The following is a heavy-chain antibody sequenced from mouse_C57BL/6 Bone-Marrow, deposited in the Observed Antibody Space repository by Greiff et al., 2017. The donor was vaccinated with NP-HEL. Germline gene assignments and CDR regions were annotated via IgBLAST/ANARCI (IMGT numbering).Heavy chain of an antibody. Sequence: QVQLQQSGAELVKPGASVKISCKASGYAFSSYWMNWVKQRPGKGLEWIGQIYPGDGDTNYNGKFKGKATLTADKSSSTAYMQLSSLTSEDSAVYFCARSPIYYDYLYYFDYWGQGTTLTVSS. CDR2: IYPGDGDT. CDR1: GYAFSSYW. CDR3: ARSPIYYDYLYYFDY. V-gene: IGHV1-80*01. D-gene: IGHD2-4*01. J-gene: IGHJ2*01.